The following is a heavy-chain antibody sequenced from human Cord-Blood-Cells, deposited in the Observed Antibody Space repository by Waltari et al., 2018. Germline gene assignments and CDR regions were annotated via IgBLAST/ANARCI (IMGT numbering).Heavy chain of an antibody. V-gene: IGHV1-2*02. Sequence: QVQLVQSGAEVKKPGASVKVSCKASGYTFTGYYMHWVRQAPGQGREWMGWINPNSGGTNYAQKFQGRVTMTRDTSISPAYMELSRLRSDDTAVYYCARDRSQGGGIYLDPAFDIWGQGTMVTVSS. CDR1: GYTFTGYY. CDR2: INPNSGGT. D-gene: IGHD3-16*02. CDR3: ARDRSQGGGIYLDPAFDI. J-gene: IGHJ3*02.